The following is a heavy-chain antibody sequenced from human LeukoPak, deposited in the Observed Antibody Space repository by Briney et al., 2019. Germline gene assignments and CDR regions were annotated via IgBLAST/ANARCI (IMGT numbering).Heavy chain of an antibody. V-gene: IGHV3-30*18. CDR3: AKEYGSGSYWGNYGMDV. CDR2: ISFDGSNK. Sequence: PGGSLRLSCAASGFTFSTYGMHWVRQAPGKGLEWGAVISFDGSNKYYADSVQGRFTISRDNSKNTLYLQMNSLRAEDTAVYYCAKEYGSGSYWGNYGMDVWGQGTTVTVSS. J-gene: IGHJ6*02. D-gene: IGHD3-10*01. CDR1: GFTFSTYG.